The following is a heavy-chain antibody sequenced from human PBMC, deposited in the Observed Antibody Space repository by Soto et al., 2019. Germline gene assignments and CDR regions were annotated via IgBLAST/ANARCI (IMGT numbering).Heavy chain of an antibody. V-gene: IGHV4-39*01. Sequence: PSETLSLTCIVSGGSISSTNSYWGWIRQPPGKGLEWIGSINYSGSTYYNPSLKSRVTISVDTSKNQFSLKLRSVTAADTAVYYCARLPYYYDSSGPTDRIDYWGQGTLVTVSS. J-gene: IGHJ4*02. CDR2: INYSGST. CDR1: GGSISSTNSY. CDR3: ARLPYYYDSSGPTDRIDY. D-gene: IGHD3-22*01.